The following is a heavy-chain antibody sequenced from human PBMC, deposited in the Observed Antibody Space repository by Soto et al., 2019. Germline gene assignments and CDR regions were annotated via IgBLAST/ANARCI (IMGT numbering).Heavy chain of an antibody. CDR3: AIGDSNYVYYYYGMDV. CDR2: INPNSGGT. J-gene: IGHJ6*02. V-gene: IGHV1-2*02. CDR1: GYTFTGYY. D-gene: IGHD4-4*01. Sequence: GASVKVSCKASGYTFTGYYMHWVRQAPGQGLEWMGWINPNSGGTNYAQKFQGRVTMTRDTSISTAYMELSRLRSDDTAVYYCAIGDSNYVYYYYGMDVWGQGTTVTVSS.